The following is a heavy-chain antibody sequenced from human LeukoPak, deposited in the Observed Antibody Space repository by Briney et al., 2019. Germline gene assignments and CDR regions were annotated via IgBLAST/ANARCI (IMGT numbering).Heavy chain of an antibody. J-gene: IGHJ4*02. CDR3: AKGFRDTAMFLDD. CDR2: ISGSGSTV. V-gene: IGHV3-48*04. Sequence: GGSLRLSCAASGLTFINSWMSWVRQAPGKGLEWISCISGSGSTVYYADSVKGRFTMSRDNAKNSLYLQMNSLRAEDTAVYYCAKGFRDTAMFLDDWGQGTLVTVSS. D-gene: IGHD5-18*01. CDR1: GLTFINSW.